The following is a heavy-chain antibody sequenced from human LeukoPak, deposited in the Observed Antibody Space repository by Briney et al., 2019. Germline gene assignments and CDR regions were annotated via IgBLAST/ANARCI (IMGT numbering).Heavy chain of an antibody. D-gene: IGHD2-2*01. CDR2: ISWNSGSI. Sequence: GGSVRLSCAASGFTFDDYAMHWVRHAPGKGLEWVSGISWNSGSIDYADSVKGRFTISRDNAKNSLYLQMNSLRAEDTALYYCAKDMRRYCSSTSCHYFDYWGQGTLVTVSS. J-gene: IGHJ4*02. CDR3: AKDMRRYCSSTSCHYFDY. V-gene: IGHV3-9*01. CDR1: GFTFDDYA.